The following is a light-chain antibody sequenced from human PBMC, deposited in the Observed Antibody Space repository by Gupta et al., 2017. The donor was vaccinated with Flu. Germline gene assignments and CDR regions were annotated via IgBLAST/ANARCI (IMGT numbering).Light chain of an antibody. V-gene: IGLV3-19*01. CDR1: SLRSYY. Sequence: SSELTQDPAVSVALGQTVRITCQEDSLRSYYASWYQQKPGQAPVLVIYGKNNRPSGLPDRFSGSSSGNTASLTITGAQAEDEADYYCNSRDSSGNHPGVFGTGTKVTVL. CDR3: NSRDSSGNHPGV. CDR2: GKN. J-gene: IGLJ1*01.